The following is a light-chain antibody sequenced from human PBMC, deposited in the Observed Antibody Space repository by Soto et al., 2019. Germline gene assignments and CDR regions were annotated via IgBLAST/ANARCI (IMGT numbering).Light chain of an antibody. CDR1: QSVSST. Sequence: ELVLTQSPGTLSLSPGDRATLSCRASQSVSSTYLAWYQQRPGQAPRLLIYDTSTRATGIPARFSGSGSGTEFTLTISSLQSEDFAVYYCQQYNNWPPITFGQGTRLEIK. J-gene: IGKJ5*01. CDR2: DTS. V-gene: IGKV3-15*01. CDR3: QQYNNWPPIT.